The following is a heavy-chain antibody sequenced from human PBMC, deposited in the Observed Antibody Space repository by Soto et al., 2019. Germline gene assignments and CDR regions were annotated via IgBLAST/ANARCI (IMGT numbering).Heavy chain of an antibody. CDR2: INPSGGST. CDR3: ARPDCTNGVCYYYHYGMDV. J-gene: IGHJ6*02. D-gene: IGHD2-8*01. Sequence: ASVKVSCKASGYTFTSYYMHWVRQAPGQGLEWMGIINPSGGSTSYAQKFQGRVTITRDTSTSTVYMELSSLRSEDTAVYYCARPDCTNGVCYYYHYGMDVWGQGTTVTVSS. CDR1: GYTFTSYY. V-gene: IGHV1-46*01.